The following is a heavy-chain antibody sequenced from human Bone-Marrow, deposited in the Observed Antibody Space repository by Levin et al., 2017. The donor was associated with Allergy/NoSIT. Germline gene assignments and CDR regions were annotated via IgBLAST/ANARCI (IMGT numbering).Heavy chain of an antibody. J-gene: IGHJ4*02. V-gene: IGHV3-30*18. CDR1: GFTFSSYG. CDR3: AKDHKNSSIAARGFDY. CDR2: ISYDGSNK. D-gene: IGHD6-6*01. Sequence: GGSLRLSCAASGFTFSSYGMHWVRQAPGKGLEWVAVISYDGSNKYYADSVKGRFTISRDNSKNTLYLQMNSLRAEDTAVYYCAKDHKNSSIAARGFDYWGQGTLVTVSS.